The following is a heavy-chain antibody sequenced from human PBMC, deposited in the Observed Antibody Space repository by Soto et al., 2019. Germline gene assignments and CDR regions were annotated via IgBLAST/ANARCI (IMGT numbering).Heavy chain of an antibody. CDR3: ARDAAVGLFAY. D-gene: IGHD1-26*01. J-gene: IGHJ4*02. Sequence: SVKGSCKGSGYTLSGDRSGRLRQAPGQGLEWMGWISAYNGNTNYAQKLQGRVTMTTDTSTSTAYMELRSLRSDDTAVYYCARDAAVGLFAYWGQGTLVTVSS. CDR2: ISAYNGNT. V-gene: IGHV1-18*01. CDR1: GYTLSGDR.